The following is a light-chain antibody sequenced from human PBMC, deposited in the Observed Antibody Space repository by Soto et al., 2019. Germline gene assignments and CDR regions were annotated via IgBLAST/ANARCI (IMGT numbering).Light chain of an antibody. Sequence: DIQMTQSPSSLSASVGDRVIITCRTSQSISNYLNWYQHKPGKAPKLLIYAASNLQSGVPSRFSGSGSGTDFTLTISSLQPEDFATYFCQQSYSTPPWTFGQGTKVDIK. CDR3: QQSYSTPPWT. J-gene: IGKJ1*01. V-gene: IGKV1-39*01. CDR2: AAS. CDR1: QSISNY.